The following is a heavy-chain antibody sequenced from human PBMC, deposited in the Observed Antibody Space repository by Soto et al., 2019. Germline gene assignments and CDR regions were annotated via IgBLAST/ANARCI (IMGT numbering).Heavy chain of an antibody. Sequence: GGSLRLSCAASGFTFSSYWMSWVRQAPGKGLEWVANIKQDGSEKYYVDSVKGRFTISRDNAKNSLYLQMNSLRAEDTAVYYCARDSLRGLEWLLPRSNYFDYWGQGTLVTVSS. D-gene: IGHD3-3*01. V-gene: IGHV3-7*01. CDR1: GFTFSSYW. CDR2: IKQDGSEK. J-gene: IGHJ4*02. CDR3: ARDSLRGLEWLLPRSNYFDY.